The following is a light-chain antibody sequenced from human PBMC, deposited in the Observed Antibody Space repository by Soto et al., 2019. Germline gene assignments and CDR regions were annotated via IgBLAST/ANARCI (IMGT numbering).Light chain of an antibody. CDR2: DAS. J-gene: IGKJ5*01. CDR1: QGISSA. V-gene: IGKV1D-13*01. CDR3: QQFNNYIT. Sequence: AIQLTQSPSSVSASVGDSVTITCRASQGISSALAWYQQKPGKAPKLLIYDASSLESGVPSRFSGSGSGTDFTLTISSLQPEDFATYYCQQFNNYITFGQGTRLEIK.